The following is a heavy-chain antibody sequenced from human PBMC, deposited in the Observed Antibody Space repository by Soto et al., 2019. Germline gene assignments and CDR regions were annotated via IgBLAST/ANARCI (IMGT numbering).Heavy chain of an antibody. J-gene: IGHJ5*01. CDR2: VNPTFGVT. V-gene: IGHV1-46*01. D-gene: IGHD4-17*01. Sequence: QGLLIQSGAEVRRPGATVKISCKASENTFTNFFFHWVRQAPGRSLEWLGMVNPTFGVTKYEQRFQGRLTMTGDTSTSTVFLEVRGLTSNDTALYFCARVTYGDYNFLDSWGHGTIVTVSS. CDR3: ARVTYGDYNFLDS. CDR1: ENTFTNFF.